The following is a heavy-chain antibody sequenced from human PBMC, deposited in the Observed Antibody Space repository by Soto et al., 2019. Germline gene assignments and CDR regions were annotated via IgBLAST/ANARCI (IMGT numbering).Heavy chain of an antibody. CDR1: GFTFSSYW. V-gene: IGHV3-7*03. CDR3: TRDGSPFALDV. J-gene: IGHJ6*02. Sequence: PGGSLRLSCAASGFTFSSYWMSWVRQAPGKGLEWVANIKTDGSEKYYMDSVRGRFNTSRDNARNFFFLQMNSLTGADTAVYYCTRDGSPFALDVWGLGTSVTVS. CDR2: IKTDGSEK.